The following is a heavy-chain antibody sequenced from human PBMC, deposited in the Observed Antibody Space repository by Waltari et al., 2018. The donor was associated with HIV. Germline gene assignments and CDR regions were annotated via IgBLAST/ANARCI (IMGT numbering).Heavy chain of an antibody. D-gene: IGHD3-22*01. CDR1: GFSFRGYS. Sequence: ELVESGGGLVKPGGSLRLSCAASGFSFRGYSMHWVRQAPGKGLGWVASISSASAYTYYADSVKGRFTISRDNARNSLYLQMNSLRAEDTAVYYCARDPSMIVVVAGRDFDYWGQGTLVTVSS. J-gene: IGHJ4*02. CDR3: ARDPSMIVVVAGRDFDY. CDR2: ISSASAYT. V-gene: IGHV3-21*01.